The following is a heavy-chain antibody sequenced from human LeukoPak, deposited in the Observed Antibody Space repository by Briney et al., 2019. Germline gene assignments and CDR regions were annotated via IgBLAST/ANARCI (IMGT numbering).Heavy chain of an antibody. Sequence: GGSLRLSGAASGFRFSDYYMSWIRQAPGKGLEWFSYISSPGSTTYYADSVKGRFTISRDNAKNSLSLQMNSLRADDTAVYYCASGIQPRLSWFFDLWGRGTLVTVSS. V-gene: IGHV3-11*01. D-gene: IGHD5-18*01. CDR1: GFRFSDYY. CDR3: ASGIQPRLSWFFDL. CDR2: ISSPGSTT. J-gene: IGHJ2*01.